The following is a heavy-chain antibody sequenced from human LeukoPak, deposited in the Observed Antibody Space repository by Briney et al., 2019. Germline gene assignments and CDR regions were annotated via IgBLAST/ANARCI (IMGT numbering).Heavy chain of an antibody. Sequence: GGSLRLSCAASGFTFSSYAMHWVRQAPGKGLEYVSAISSNGGSTYYANSVKGRFTISRDNSKNTLYLQMGSLRAEDMAVYYCARDRHGMVRGVTDYWGQGTLVTVSS. CDR2: ISSNGGST. D-gene: IGHD3-10*01. CDR3: ARDRHGMVRGVTDY. V-gene: IGHV3-64*01. CDR1: GFTFSSYA. J-gene: IGHJ4*02.